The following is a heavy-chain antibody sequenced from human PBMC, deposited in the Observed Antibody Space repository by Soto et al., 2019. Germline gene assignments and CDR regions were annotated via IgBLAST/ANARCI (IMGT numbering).Heavy chain of an antibody. J-gene: IGHJ4*02. CDR1: GYTFTSYD. V-gene: IGHV1-8*01. D-gene: IGHD2-15*01. CDR2: MNPDSGDT. Sequence: QVQLVQSGAEVKKPGASVKVSCKTSGYTFTSYDINWVRQAPGQGLEWMGWMNPDSGDTGYAQRFQGRVAMTGNTAIDKAYMELSGLSSEDTGGYYCGGTGSDGLCPFGGGDFAYWGQGTPVTVPS. CDR3: GGTGSDGLCPFGGGDFAY.